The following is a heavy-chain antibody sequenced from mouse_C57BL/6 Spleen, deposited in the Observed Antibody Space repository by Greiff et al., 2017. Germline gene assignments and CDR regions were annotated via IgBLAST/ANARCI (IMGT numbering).Heavy chain of an antibody. Sequence: VQLQESGPELVKPGASVKISCKASGYAFSSSWMNWVKQRPGKGLEWIGRIYPGDGDTNYNGKFKGKATLTADKSSSTAYMQLSSLTSEDSAVYFCARGTYYSNYVNYAMDYWGQGTSVTVSS. CDR3: ARGTYYSNYVNYAMDY. J-gene: IGHJ4*01. D-gene: IGHD2-5*01. CDR1: GYAFSSSW. V-gene: IGHV1-82*01. CDR2: IYPGDGDT.